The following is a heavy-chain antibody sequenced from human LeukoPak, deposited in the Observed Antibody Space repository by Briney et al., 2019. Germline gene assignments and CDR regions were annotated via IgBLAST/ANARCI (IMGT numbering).Heavy chain of an antibody. D-gene: IGHD3-10*01. CDR3: ARDQENSSGSYYHGMDV. J-gene: IGHJ6*02. Sequence: ASVKVFCKASGYTFTSYGISWVRQAPGQGLEWMGWISAYNGNTNYAQKLQGRVTMTTDTSTSTAYMELRSLRSDDTAVYYCARDQENSSGSYYHGMDVWGQGTTVTVSS. CDR1: GYTFTSYG. CDR2: ISAYNGNT. V-gene: IGHV1-18*01.